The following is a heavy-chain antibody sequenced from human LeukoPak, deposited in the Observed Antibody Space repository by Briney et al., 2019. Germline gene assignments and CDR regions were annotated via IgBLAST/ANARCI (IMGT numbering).Heavy chain of an antibody. D-gene: IGHD4-17*01. CDR1: GFTFSSYE. V-gene: IGHV3-48*03. J-gene: IGHJ3*02. CDR3: ARGTYGVVALDI. CDR2: ISSSGSTI. Sequence: PGGSLRLSCAASGFTFSSYEMNWVRQAPGKGLEWVSYISSSGSTIYYADSLKDRFTIFRDNSKNTLYLQMNYLRVDDTAVYYCARGTYGVVALDIWGQGTMVTVSS.